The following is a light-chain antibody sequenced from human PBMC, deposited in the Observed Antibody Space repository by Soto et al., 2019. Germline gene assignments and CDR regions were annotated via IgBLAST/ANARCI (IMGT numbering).Light chain of an antibody. CDR2: KAS. CDR3: QHYHSYSEA. Sequence: DIQMTQSPSTLSGSVGDRVTITCRASQTISSWLAWYQQKPGKAPKLPIYKASTLKSGVPSRFSGSGSGTEFTLTISSLQPDDFANYYCQHYHSYSEAFGQGTKVELK. V-gene: IGKV1-5*03. CDR1: QTISSW. J-gene: IGKJ1*01.